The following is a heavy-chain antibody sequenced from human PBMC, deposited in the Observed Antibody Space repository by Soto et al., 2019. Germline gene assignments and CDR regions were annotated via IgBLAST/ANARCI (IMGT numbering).Heavy chain of an antibody. CDR3: ARGGRIAVTRIIDS. CDR2: ISGDSTYK. V-gene: IGHV3-21*01. D-gene: IGHD6-19*01. Sequence: EVQLVESGGGLVKPGGSLRLSCAASGFTFSSYSMHWVRQAPGKGLEWVSSISGDSTYKYYADSVKSRFTISRDNAENSLYLQMHGLRAEATAIYYCARGGRIAVTRIIDSGGQGTLVTVSS. J-gene: IGHJ4*02. CDR1: GFTFSSYS.